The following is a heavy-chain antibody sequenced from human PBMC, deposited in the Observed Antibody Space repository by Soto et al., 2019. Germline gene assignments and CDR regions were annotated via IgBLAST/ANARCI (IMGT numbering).Heavy chain of an antibody. Sequence: GGSLRLSCATSGFILSDCSMNWVRQAPGKGLERVSYISSSNSVIDYADSEKGRFTDSRDNARDSLYLKMNSLRAEDTAVYYCARDLSWGSNWYYYMDVWGKGTTVTVSS. CDR1: GFILSDCS. CDR2: ISSSNSVI. J-gene: IGHJ6*03. V-gene: IGHV3-48*01. CDR3: ARDLSWGSNWYYYMDV. D-gene: IGHD7-27*01.